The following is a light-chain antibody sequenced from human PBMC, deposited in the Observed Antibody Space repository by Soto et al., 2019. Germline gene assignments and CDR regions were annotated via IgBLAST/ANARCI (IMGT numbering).Light chain of an antibody. Sequence: DIQMTQSPSTLSSSVGDRVTITCRSSQSISFWLAWYQQKPGKAPKLLIYDASTIYSGVPARFSGSRSGTEFTLTISSLQPDDFGSYYCQQYNSFAPYSFGQGTKLEI. CDR3: QQYNSFAPYS. V-gene: IGKV1-5*01. CDR1: QSISFW. CDR2: DAS. J-gene: IGKJ2*03.